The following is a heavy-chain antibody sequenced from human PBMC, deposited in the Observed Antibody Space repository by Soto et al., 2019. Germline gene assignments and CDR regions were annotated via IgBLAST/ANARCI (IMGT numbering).Heavy chain of an antibody. J-gene: IGHJ4*02. D-gene: IGHD1-26*01. CDR1: GFTFSSYW. CDR2: IKQDGSEK. V-gene: IGHV3-7*03. CDR3: ARARNGVVGAIDY. Sequence: GSLRLSCAASGFTFSSYWMSWVRQAPGKGLEWVANIKQDGSEKYYVDSVKGRFTISRDNAKNSLYLQMNSLRAEDTAVYYCARARNGVVGAIDYWGQGTLVTVSS.